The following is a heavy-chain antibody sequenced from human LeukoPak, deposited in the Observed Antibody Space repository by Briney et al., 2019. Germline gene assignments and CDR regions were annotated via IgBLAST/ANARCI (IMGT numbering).Heavy chain of an antibody. Sequence: PGESLKISCQGSGYSFTSHWIGWVRQMPGKGLECMGIIYPGDSDTRYNPSFQGQVTISADKSISTAYLQWSSLKASDTAMYYCARLPYCGGDCYPNWFDPWGQGTLVTVSS. CDR1: GYSFTSHW. V-gene: IGHV5-51*01. D-gene: IGHD2-21*02. J-gene: IGHJ5*02. CDR3: ARLPYCGGDCYPNWFDP. CDR2: IYPGDSDT.